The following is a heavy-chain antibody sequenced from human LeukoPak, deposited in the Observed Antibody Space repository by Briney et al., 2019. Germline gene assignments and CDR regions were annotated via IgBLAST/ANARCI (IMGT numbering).Heavy chain of an antibody. CDR2: IYTSGST. V-gene: IGHV4-4*07. CDR1: GGSISSYY. J-gene: IGHJ4*02. D-gene: IGHD6-13*01. Sequence: SETLSLTCTVSGGSISSYYWSWIRQPAGKGLEWIGRIYTSGSTNYNPSLKSRVTKSVDTSKNQFSLNLSSMTAADTAVYYCASQAATGNYFDQWGQGTLVTVSS. CDR3: ASQAATGNYFDQ.